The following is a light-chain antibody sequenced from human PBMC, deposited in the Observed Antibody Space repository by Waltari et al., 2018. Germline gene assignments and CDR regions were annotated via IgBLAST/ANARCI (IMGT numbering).Light chain of an antibody. Sequence: QSPLSQPDSVSGYPGQSTTISHPGTSRDVGTYNLFPWYQQHPGKAPELMIYEDYKLPSGFSNRFSGSKSGNTASLTISGLQAEDEADYYCCSYVSGDTWVFGGGTELAVL. CDR3: CSYVSGDTWV. CDR1: SRDVGTYNL. V-gene: IGLV2-23*01. J-gene: IGLJ3*02. CDR2: EDY.